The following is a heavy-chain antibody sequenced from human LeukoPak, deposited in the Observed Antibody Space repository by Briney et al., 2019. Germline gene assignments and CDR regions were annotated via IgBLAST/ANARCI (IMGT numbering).Heavy chain of an antibody. V-gene: IGHV1-69*13. CDR1: GYTFTSYG. CDR2: IIPIFGTA. J-gene: IGHJ4*02. CDR3: ARARYSGYLTVDY. Sequence: SVKVSCKASGYTFTSYGISWVRQAPGQGLEWMGGIIPIFGTANYAQKFQGRVTITADGSTSTAYMELSSLRSEDTAVYYCARARYSGYLTVDYWGQGTLVTVSS. D-gene: IGHD5-12*01.